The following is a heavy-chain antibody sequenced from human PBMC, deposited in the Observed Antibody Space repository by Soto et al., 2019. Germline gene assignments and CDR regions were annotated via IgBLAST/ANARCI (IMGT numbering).Heavy chain of an antibody. V-gene: IGHV4-39*01. Sequence: SETLSLTCTVSSGSISVTNVFWGWVRQSPGKGLEWIGNIDYSGTAYFSPSLATRVTFHVDTSKNQFSLTLYSVTAADTAVYYCARITGRHLDYWGQGILVTVSS. J-gene: IGHJ4*02. CDR1: SGSISVTNVF. D-gene: IGHD1-20*01. CDR2: IDYSGTA. CDR3: ARITGRHLDY.